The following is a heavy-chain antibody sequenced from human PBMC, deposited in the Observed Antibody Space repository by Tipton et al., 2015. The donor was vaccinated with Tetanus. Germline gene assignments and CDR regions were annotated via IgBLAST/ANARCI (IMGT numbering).Heavy chain of an antibody. Sequence: QSGAEVKKPGASVRVSCKVSGHTLSELSMYWVRQGPGKGLEWMGGFDPEDGETIYAQKFQGRVTMTEDTSTDTAYVELSSLRYEDTAVYYCARGCTNCNYGMDVWGQGTTVTVSS. CDR1: GHTLSELS. CDR3: ARGCTNCNYGMDV. J-gene: IGHJ6*02. D-gene: IGHD2-2*01. CDR2: FDPEDGET. V-gene: IGHV1-24*01.